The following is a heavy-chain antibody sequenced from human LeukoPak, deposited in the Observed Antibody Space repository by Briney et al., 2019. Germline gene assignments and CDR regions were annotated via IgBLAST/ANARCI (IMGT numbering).Heavy chain of an antibody. CDR1: GFTFGSYE. V-gene: IGHV3-48*03. D-gene: IGHD6-19*01. CDR2: ISSSGSTI. CDR3: AVGQWLVGNY. J-gene: IGHJ4*02. Sequence: GGSLRLSCAASGFTFGSYEMNWVRQAPGKGLEWVSYISSSGSTIYYADSVKGRFTISRDNAKNSLYLQMNSLRAEDTAVYYCAVGQWLVGNYWGQGTLVTVSS.